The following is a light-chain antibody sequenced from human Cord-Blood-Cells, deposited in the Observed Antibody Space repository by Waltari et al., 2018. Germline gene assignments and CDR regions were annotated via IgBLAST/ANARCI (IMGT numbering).Light chain of an antibody. CDR2: DAS. Sequence: DIQMTQSPSYLSASVGDRVTITCQASQDISNYLNWYQQKPGKAPKLLIYDASNLETGVPSRFSGSGSGTDFSFPISSLQPEDISTYYCQQYDNLPLTFGGGTKVEIK. J-gene: IGKJ4*01. CDR3: QQYDNLPLT. V-gene: IGKV1-33*01. CDR1: QDISNY.